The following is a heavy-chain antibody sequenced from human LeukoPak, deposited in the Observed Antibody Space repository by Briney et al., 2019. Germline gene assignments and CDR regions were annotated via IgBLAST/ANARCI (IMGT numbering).Heavy chain of an antibody. CDR2: IYTSGST. J-gene: IGHJ6*02. Sequence: PSETLSLTCTVSGGSISDYYWSWVRQPPGKGLEWLGYIYTSGSTNYNPSLKSRVTISADTSKNQFSLRLSSVTAADTAVYYCTRAGPHYGSGTDYSFYGMDVWGQGTTVTVSS. CDR3: TRAGPHYGSGTDYSFYGMDV. D-gene: IGHD3-10*01. CDR1: GGSISDYY. V-gene: IGHV4-4*09.